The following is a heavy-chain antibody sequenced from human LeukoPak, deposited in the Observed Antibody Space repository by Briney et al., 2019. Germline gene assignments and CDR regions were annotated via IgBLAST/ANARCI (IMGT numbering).Heavy chain of an antibody. V-gene: IGHV1-24*01. J-gene: IGHJ2*01. D-gene: IGHD3-22*01. Sequence: ASVNVSCKVSGYTLTELSMHWVRQAPGKGLEWMGGFDPEDGETIYAQKFQGRVTMTEDTSTDTAYMELSSLRSEDTAVYYCATTYYDRNWYFDLWGRGTLVTVSS. CDR2: FDPEDGET. CDR3: ATTYYDRNWYFDL. CDR1: GYTLTELS.